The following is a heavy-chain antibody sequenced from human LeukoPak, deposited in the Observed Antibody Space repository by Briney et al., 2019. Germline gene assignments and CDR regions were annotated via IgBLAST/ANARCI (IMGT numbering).Heavy chain of an antibody. Sequence: GGSLRLSCAASGFTFSSYGMSWVRQAPGEGLEWVSAISGSGGSTYYADSVKGRFTISRDNSKNTLYLQMNSLRAEDTAVYYCAATEPGHSYGIDYWGQGTLVTVSS. CDR3: AATEPGHSYGIDY. CDR1: GFTFSSYG. J-gene: IGHJ4*02. D-gene: IGHD5-18*01. CDR2: ISGSGGST. V-gene: IGHV3-23*01.